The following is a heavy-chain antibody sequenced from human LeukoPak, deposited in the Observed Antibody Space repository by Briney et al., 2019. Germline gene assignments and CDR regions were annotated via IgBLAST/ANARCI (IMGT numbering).Heavy chain of an antibody. V-gene: IGHV4-39*01. J-gene: IGHJ4*02. D-gene: IGHD6-13*01. CDR1: GGSISSSSYY. Sequence: PSETLSLTCTVSGGSISSSSYYWGWIRQPPGKGLEWIGSIYYSGSTYYNPSLKSRVTISVDTSKNQFTLKLSSVTAADTAVYYCARLAAAGNAGGDYWGQGTLVTVSS. CDR3: ARLAAAGNAGGDY. CDR2: IYYSGST.